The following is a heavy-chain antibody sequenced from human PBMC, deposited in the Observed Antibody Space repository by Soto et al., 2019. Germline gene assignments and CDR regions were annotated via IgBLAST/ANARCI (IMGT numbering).Heavy chain of an antibody. CDR3: AKGLLSVRWYAAD. J-gene: IGHJ4*02. D-gene: IGHD6-13*01. V-gene: IGHV3-23*01. CDR1: GFTFSNCV. Sequence: EVHLLESGGVLVHPGESLRLSCETSGFTFSNCVMTWVRQAPGKGLEWVSVITKSGDTDYADSVKGRFTISRDNSKNTVYLQMNSLRAEDTAVYYCAKGLLSVRWYAADWGQGTLVTVSS. CDR2: ITKSGDT.